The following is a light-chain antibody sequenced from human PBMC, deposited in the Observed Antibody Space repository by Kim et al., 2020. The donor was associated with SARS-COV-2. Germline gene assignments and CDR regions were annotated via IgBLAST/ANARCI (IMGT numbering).Light chain of an antibody. CDR1: NIGSKS. CDR2: YDS. Sequence: VAPGKTARITCGGKNIGSKSVHWYQQKPGQAPVLVIYYDSDRPSGIPERFSGSNSGNTAALTISRVEAGDEADYYCQVWDSSSLRVFGGGTQLTVL. CDR3: QVWDSSSLRV. J-gene: IGLJ3*02. V-gene: IGLV3-21*04.